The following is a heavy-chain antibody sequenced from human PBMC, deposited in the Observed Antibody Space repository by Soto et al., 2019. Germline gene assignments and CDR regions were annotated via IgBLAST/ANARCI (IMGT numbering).Heavy chain of an antibody. CDR3: ARDWVEYYDILTGYYSVNWFDP. Sequence: QVQLQESGPGLVKPSETLSLTCTVSGGSISSYYWSWIRQPPGKGLEWIGYIYYSGSTNYNPSLKSRVTISVDTSKNQFSLKLSSVTAADTAVYYCARDWVEYYDILTGYYSVNWFDPWGQGTLVTVSS. J-gene: IGHJ5*02. D-gene: IGHD3-9*01. CDR1: GGSISSYY. CDR2: IYYSGST. V-gene: IGHV4-59*01.